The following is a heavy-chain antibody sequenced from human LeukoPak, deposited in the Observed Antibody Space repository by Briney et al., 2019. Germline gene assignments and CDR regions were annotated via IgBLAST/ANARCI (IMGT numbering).Heavy chain of an antibody. V-gene: IGHV1-69*05. D-gene: IGHD3-22*01. CDR1: GGTFSSYA. J-gene: IGHJ4*02. CDR3: ARFPLGGYYYFDY. CDR2: IIPIFGTA. Sequence: SVKVSCKASGGTFSSYAISWVRQAPGQGLEWMGRIIPIFGTANYAQKFQGRVTITTDESTSTAYMELSSLRSEDTAVYYCARFPLGGYYYFDYWGQGTLVIVSS.